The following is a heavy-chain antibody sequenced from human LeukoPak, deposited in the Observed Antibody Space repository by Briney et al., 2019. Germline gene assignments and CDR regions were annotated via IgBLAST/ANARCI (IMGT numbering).Heavy chain of an antibody. J-gene: IGHJ2*01. V-gene: IGHV1-69*13. CDR3: ARVHDFWSDNRLGYWYFDL. CDR2: IIPIFGTA. Sequence: EASVKVSCKASGGTFSSYAISWVRRAPGQGLEWMGGIIPIFGTANYAQKFQGRVTITADESTSTAYMELSSLRSEDTAVYYCARVHDFWSDNRLGYWYFDLWGRGTLVTVSS. D-gene: IGHD3-3*01. CDR1: GGTFSSYA.